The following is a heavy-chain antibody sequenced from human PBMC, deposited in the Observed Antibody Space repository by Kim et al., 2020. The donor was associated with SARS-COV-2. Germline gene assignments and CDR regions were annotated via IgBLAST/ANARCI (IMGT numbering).Heavy chain of an antibody. D-gene: IGHD6-6*01. V-gene: IGHV3-33*01. Sequence: YYADSVKGRFTISRDNSKNTLYLQMDSLRAEDTAVYYCARDSSSSQFDYWGQGTLVTVSS. CDR3: ARDSSSSQFDY. J-gene: IGHJ4*02.